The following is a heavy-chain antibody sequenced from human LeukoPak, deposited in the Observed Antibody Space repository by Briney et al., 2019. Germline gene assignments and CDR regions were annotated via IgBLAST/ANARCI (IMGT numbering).Heavy chain of an antibody. D-gene: IGHD2-2*01. Sequence: TSETLSLTCAVYGGSFSGYYWSWIRQPPGKGLEWIGEINHSGSTNYNPSLKSRVTISVDTSKNQFSLKLSSVTAADTAVYYCARGGVPAANSRRYYFDCWGQGTLVTVSS. CDR1: GGSFSGYY. J-gene: IGHJ4*02. CDR2: INHSGST. CDR3: ARGGVPAANSRRYYFDC. V-gene: IGHV4-34*01.